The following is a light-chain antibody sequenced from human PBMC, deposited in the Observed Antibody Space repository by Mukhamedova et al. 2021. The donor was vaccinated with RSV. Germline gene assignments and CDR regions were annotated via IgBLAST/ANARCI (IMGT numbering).Light chain of an antibody. Sequence: GGNNIGSKSVHWYQQKPGQAPVLVVYDDSDRPSGIPERFSGSNSGNTATLTISRVEAGDEADYYCQGWDRSSEHVGFGGGTKLTVL. CDR1: NIGSKS. V-gene: IGLV3-21*02. CDR3: QGWDRSSEHVG. J-gene: IGLJ2*01. CDR2: DDS.